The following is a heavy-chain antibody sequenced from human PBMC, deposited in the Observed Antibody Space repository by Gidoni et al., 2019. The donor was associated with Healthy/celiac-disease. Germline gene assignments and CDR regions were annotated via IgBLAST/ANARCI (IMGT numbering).Heavy chain of an antibody. CDR1: GFTFSSYA. D-gene: IGHD3-22*01. J-gene: IGHJ4*02. V-gene: IGHV3-23*01. CDR3: AKEIAYYYDSSGYEPNFDY. Sequence: EVQLLESGGGLVQPGGSLRLSCAASGFTFSSYAMSWVRQAPGKGLEWVSAISGSGGSTYYADSVKGRFTISRDNSKNTLYLQMNSLRAEDTAVYYCAKEIAYYYDSSGYEPNFDYWGQGTLVTVSS. CDR2: ISGSGGST.